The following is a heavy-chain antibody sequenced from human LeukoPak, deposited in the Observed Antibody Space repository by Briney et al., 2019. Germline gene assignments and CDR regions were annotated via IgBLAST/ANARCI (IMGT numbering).Heavy chain of an antibody. CDR3: ATSSSTSCYTDPHCYYYYMDV. D-gene: IGHD2-2*02. Sequence: ASVKVSCKASGGTFSSYAISWVRQAPGQGLEWMGGIIPIFGTANYAQKFQGRVTITADESTSTAYMELSSLRSEDTAVYYCATSSSTSCYTDPHCYYYYMDVWGKGTTVTVSS. J-gene: IGHJ6*03. CDR1: GGTFSSYA. V-gene: IGHV1-69*13. CDR2: IIPIFGTA.